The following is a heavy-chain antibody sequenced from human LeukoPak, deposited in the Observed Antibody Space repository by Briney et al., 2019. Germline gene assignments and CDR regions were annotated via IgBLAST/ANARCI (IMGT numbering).Heavy chain of an antibody. CDR3: AIEDQQQLARANAFDI. J-gene: IGHJ3*02. V-gene: IGHV1-24*01. D-gene: IGHD6-13*01. Sequence: ASVKVSCKVSGYTLTELSMHWVRQAPGKGLEWMGGFDPEDGETIYAQKFQGRVTMTEDTSTDTAYMELSSLRSEDTAVYYCAIEDQQQLARANAFDIWGQGTMVTVSS. CDR2: FDPEDGET. CDR1: GYTLTELS.